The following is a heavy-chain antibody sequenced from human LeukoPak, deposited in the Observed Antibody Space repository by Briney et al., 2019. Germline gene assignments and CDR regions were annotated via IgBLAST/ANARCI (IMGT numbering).Heavy chain of an antibody. Sequence: GGSLRLSCVASGFTFGKYWMSWVRRAPGKGLEWVANIKLDGSEKNYVDSVKGRFTISRDNTKNSLYLQMNSLRAEDTAVFYCAGDQYDTWSRRGNFDSWGQGTLVIVSS. D-gene: IGHD3-3*01. CDR3: AGDQYDTWSRRGNFDS. CDR1: GFTFGKYW. V-gene: IGHV3-7*03. CDR2: IKLDGSEK. J-gene: IGHJ4*02.